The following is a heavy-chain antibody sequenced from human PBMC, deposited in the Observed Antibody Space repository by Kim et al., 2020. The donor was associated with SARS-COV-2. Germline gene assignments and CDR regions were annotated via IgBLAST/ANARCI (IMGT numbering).Heavy chain of an antibody. J-gene: IGHJ4*02. CDR2: T. D-gene: IGHD3-10*02. V-gene: IGHV5-51*01. CDR3: ARQSAHTYVFDY. Sequence: TRYSPSVQGQDTISADKYINNAYLQWSSLKASDTAMYYCARQSAHTYVFDYWGQGTLVTVSS.